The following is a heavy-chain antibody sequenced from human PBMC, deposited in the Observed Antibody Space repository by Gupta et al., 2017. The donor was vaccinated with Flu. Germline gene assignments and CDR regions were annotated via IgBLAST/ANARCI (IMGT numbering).Heavy chain of an antibody. D-gene: IGHD4-4*01. Sequence: GEIDHSGGTNYNPSLKRRVTMSVDTSKNQFSLNLYSVNAADTAIYYCTRLGGVTVGYNWFDPWGQGTLGTVSS. J-gene: IGHJ5*02. CDR2: IDHSGGT. CDR3: TRLGGVTVGYNWFDP. V-gene: IGHV4-34*01.